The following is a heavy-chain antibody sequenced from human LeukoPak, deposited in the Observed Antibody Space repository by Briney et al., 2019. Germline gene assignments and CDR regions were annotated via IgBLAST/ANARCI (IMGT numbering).Heavy chain of an antibody. CDR1: GFTFSSYW. CDR2: INSDGSST. Sequence: GGSLRLSCAASGFTFSSYWMHWVRQAPGKGLVWVSRINSDGSSTTYADSVKGRFSISRDNAKNTLYLQMNSLRAEDTAVYYCARLPGYSTSRERYFDLWGRGTLVTVSS. CDR3: ARLPGYSTSRERYFDL. V-gene: IGHV3-74*01. J-gene: IGHJ2*01. D-gene: IGHD6-13*01.